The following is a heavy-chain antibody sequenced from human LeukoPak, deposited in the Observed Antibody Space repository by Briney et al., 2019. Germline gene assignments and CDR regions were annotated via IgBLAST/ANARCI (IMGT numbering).Heavy chain of an antibody. CDR2: IYYSGST. J-gene: IGHJ4*02. D-gene: IGHD3-22*01. Sequence: PSETLSLTCTVSGGSVSSGSYYWSWIRQPPGKGLEWIGYIYYSGSTNYNPSLKSRATISVDTSKNQFSLKLSSVTAADTAVYYCARQSRSSGYYPCDYWGQGTLVTVSS. V-gene: IGHV4-61*01. CDR1: GGSVSSGSYY. CDR3: ARQSRSSGYYPCDY.